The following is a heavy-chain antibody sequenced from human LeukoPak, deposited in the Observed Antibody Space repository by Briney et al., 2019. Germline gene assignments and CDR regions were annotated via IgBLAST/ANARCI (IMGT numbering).Heavy chain of an antibody. CDR3: AEPPALYNWFDP. CDR2: ISGSGGST. V-gene: IGHV3-23*01. Sequence: PGGSLRLSCAASGFTFSSYAMSWVRQAPGKGLEWVSAISGSGGSTYYADSVKGRFTISRDNSKNTLYLQMNSLRAEDTAVYYCAEPPALYNWFDPWGQGTLVTVSS. J-gene: IGHJ5*02. CDR1: GFTFSSYA.